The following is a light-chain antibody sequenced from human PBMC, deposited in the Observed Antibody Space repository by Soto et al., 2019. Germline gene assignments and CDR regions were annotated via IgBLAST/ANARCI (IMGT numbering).Light chain of an antibody. J-gene: IGKJ3*01. Sequence: IVMTQSPATLSVSPGERATLSCRASQSVSSNLAWYQQKPGQAPRLLIYDASNRATGIPARFSGSGSGTDFTLTISSLEPEDFAIYYCQQRSSWPITFGPGTKVDIK. V-gene: IGKV3-11*01. CDR2: DAS. CDR1: QSVSSN. CDR3: QQRSSWPIT.